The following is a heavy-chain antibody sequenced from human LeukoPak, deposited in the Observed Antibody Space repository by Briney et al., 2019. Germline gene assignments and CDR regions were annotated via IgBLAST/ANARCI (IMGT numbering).Heavy chain of an antibody. CDR3: ARESWIAARPGVWFDP. V-gene: IGHV1-46*01. CDR2: INPSGGST. J-gene: IGHJ5*02. Sequence: GASVKVSCKASGYTFTSYYMHWVRQAPGQGLEWMGIINPSGGSTSYAQKFQGRVTITADKSTSTAYMELSSLRSEDTAVYYCARESWIAARPGVWFDPWGQGTLVTVSS. CDR1: GYTFTSYY. D-gene: IGHD6-6*01.